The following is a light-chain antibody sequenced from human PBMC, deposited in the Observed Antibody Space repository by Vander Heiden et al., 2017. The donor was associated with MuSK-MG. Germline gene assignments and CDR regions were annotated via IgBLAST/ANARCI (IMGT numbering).Light chain of an antibody. CDR3: QSYDSSLSRV. Sequence: QSVLTQPHSVSGAPGQRVTSSCTGSSSNIGAGYDVHWYQQLPGTAPKLLIYGNSNRPSGVPDRFSGSKSGTSASLAITGLQAEDEADYYCQSYDSSLSRVFGGGTKLTVL. CDR1: SSNIGAGYD. CDR2: GNS. J-gene: IGLJ3*02. V-gene: IGLV1-40*01.